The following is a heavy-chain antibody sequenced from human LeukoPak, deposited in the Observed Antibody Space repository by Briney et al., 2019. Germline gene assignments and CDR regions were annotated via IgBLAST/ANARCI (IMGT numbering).Heavy chain of an antibody. CDR1: GFTFSNYA. J-gene: IGHJ5*02. CDR2: ISYDGSNK. D-gene: IGHD5-18*01. Sequence: SLRLSCAASGFTFSNYAIHWVRQAPGKGLEWVAVISYDGSNKYYADSVKGRFTISRDNSKNTLYLQMNSLRAEDTAVYYCARGVDTDGFDPWGQGTLVTVSS. V-gene: IGHV3-30-3*01. CDR3: ARGVDTDGFDP.